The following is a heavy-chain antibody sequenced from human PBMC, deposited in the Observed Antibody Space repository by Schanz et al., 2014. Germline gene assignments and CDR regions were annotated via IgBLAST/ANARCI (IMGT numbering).Heavy chain of an antibody. J-gene: IGHJ5*02. CDR2: INPTGGST. D-gene: IGHD3-10*01. Sequence: QVQLVQSGAEVKKPGASVKVSCKASGYTFISYFIHWVRQAPGQGLEWMGIINPTGGSTSYAQRFQGRVTVTRDTSISTAYMELGSLRFDDTAVYYCAREGTIIRGLTGWFDPWGQGTLVTVSS. V-gene: IGHV1-46*01. CDR1: GYTFISYF. CDR3: AREGTIIRGLTGWFDP.